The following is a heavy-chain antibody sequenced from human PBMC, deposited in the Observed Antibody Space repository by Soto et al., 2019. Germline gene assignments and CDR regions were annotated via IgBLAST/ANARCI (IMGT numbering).Heavy chain of an antibody. CDR2: IHNSGSP. Sequence: QVQLQESGPGLVRPSQTLSLTCSVSGASIYNGGYFWSCIRKAPGQGLEGIVHIHNSGSPYNNPSLKSRVTILADPAMNLFSLALTSCTAADTALYYCARVPTTEKVDAWGQGILVTVSS. J-gene: IGHJ4*02. CDR3: ARVPTTEKVDA. D-gene: IGHD3-9*01. CDR1: GASIYNGGYF. V-gene: IGHV4-30-4*01.